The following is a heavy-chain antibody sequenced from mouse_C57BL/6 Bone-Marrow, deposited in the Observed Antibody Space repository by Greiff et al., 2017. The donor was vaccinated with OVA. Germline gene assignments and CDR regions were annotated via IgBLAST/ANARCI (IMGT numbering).Heavy chain of an antibody. CDR2: IYPSDSET. CDR3: ARGPAQVFDY. J-gene: IGHJ2*01. D-gene: IGHD3-2*02. V-gene: IGHV1-61*01. Sequence: QVQLQQPGAELVRPGSSVKLSCKASGYTFTSYWMDWVKQRPGQGLEWIGNIYPSDSETHYNQKFKDKATLTVDKSSSTAYMQLSSLTSEDSAVYYGARGPAQVFDYWGQGTTLTGSS. CDR1: GYTFTSYW.